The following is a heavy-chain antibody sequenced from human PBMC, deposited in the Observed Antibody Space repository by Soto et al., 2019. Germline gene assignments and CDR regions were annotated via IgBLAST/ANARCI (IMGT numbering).Heavy chain of an antibody. D-gene: IGHD6-13*01. CDR3: ARDSVRIIVAAGSLRQ. J-gene: IGHJ1*01. Sequence: QVQLVESGGGVVQPGRSLRLSCAASGFTFSSYAMHWVRQAPGKGLEWVAFISYDGSNKYYADSVKGRFTISRDNSKNPLHLQMNSLRVEDTAVDYCARDSVRIIVAAGSLRQWGQGTLVHGS. CDR1: GFTFSSYA. CDR2: ISYDGSNK. V-gene: IGHV3-30-3*01.